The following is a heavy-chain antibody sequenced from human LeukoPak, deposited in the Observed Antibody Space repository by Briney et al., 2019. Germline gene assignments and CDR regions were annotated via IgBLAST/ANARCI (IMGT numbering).Heavy chain of an antibody. CDR3: AKDTYGSGSYYFAY. CDR2: ISGTGGST. D-gene: IGHD3-10*01. J-gene: IGHJ4*02. CDR1: AFTFSSYA. Sequence: GGSLRLSCAASAFTFSSYAMSWVRQAPGKGLEWVSGISGTGGSTYYADSVKGRFTISRDNSENTLYLQMNSLRAEDMAVYYCAKDTYGSGSYYFAYWGQGTLVTVSS. V-gene: IGHV3-23*01.